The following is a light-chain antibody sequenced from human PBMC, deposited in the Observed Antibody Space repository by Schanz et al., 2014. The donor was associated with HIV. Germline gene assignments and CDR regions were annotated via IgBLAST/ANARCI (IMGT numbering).Light chain of an antibody. CDR3: QSYDGTLRAVV. CDR1: NSNIGATFH. J-gene: IGLJ2*01. CDR2: TDG. Sequence: QSVLTQPPSVSGAPGQGVTISCTGSNSNIGATFHIHWYQQLPGRAPKLLISTDGGRPSGVPDRFSVSRSGDSASLVISSLRSEDEADYYCQSYDGTLRAVVFGGGTKVTVL. V-gene: IGLV1-40*01.